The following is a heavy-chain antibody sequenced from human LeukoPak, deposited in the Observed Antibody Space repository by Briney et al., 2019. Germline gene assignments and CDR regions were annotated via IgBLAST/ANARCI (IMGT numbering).Heavy chain of an antibody. CDR2: IYTSGST. Sequence: SETLSLTCTVSGGSISSYYWSWIRQPAGKGLEWIGRIYTSGSTNYNPSLKSRVTMSVDTSKNQFSLKLSSVTAADTAVYYCARGRGAMVRAIAYYYGMDVWGQGTTVTVSS. D-gene: IGHD3-10*01. CDR3: ARGRGAMVRAIAYYYGMDV. V-gene: IGHV4-4*07. J-gene: IGHJ6*02. CDR1: GGSISSYY.